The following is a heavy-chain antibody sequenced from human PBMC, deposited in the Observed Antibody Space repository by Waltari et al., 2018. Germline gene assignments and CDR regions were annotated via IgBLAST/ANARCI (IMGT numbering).Heavy chain of an antibody. J-gene: IGHJ4*02. V-gene: IGHV3-11*06. CDR1: GFTFSAYS. CDR2: ISSSSIYT. D-gene: IGHD3-9*01. Sequence: QVQLVASGGGLVKPGGSLRLSCAASGFTFSAYSMSWIRQAPGKGREGVSYISSSSIYTNYADPVKGRFTISRDNAKNSLYLQMNSLRAEDTAVYYCASYYGYFDWLLIDYWGQGTLVTVSS. CDR3: ASYYGYFDWLLIDY.